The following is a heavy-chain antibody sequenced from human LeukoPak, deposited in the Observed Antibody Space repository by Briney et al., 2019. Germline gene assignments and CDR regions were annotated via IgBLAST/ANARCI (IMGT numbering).Heavy chain of an antibody. V-gene: IGHV4-61*01. CDR1: GGSISGNSY. D-gene: IGHD1-26*01. Sequence: PSETLSLTCTVSGGSISGNSYWSSIRPPPGEGPEWIGHISNSGSTYYSPSLSSRVTISLDTSKNQFSLKLRSVTAADTAVYYCARGGASSIPLDYWGRGTLVTVSS. CDR2: ISNSGST. CDR3: ARGGASSIPLDY. J-gene: IGHJ4*02.